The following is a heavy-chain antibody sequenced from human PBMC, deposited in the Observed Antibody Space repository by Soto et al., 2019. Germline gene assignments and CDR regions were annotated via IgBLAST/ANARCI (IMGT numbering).Heavy chain of an antibody. J-gene: IGHJ4*02. CDR3: ARSSGIAVADY. Sequence: QVQLVQSGAEEKKPGASVKVSCKASGYTFTRYAMHWVRQAPGQRLERMGWINDGNGNTKYSQKFQGRVTITRDTSATTSYMELSSWRPEDTAVYYCARSSGIAVADYWGQGTLVTVSS. D-gene: IGHD6-19*01. CDR1: GYTFTRYA. CDR2: INDGNGNT. V-gene: IGHV1-3*05.